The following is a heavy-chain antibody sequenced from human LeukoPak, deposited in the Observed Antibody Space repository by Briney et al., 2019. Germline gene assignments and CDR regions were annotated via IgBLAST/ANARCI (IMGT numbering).Heavy chain of an antibody. Sequence: GGSLRLSCAASGFTFSSYAMSWVRQALGKGLEWVSAISGSGGSTYYADSVEGRFIISRDNSKNTLYLQMNSLRAEDTAVYYCAKDWGFGRSWGQGTLVTVSS. D-gene: IGHD3-16*01. CDR3: AKDWGFGRS. V-gene: IGHV3-23*01. J-gene: IGHJ4*02. CDR1: GFTFSSYA. CDR2: ISGSGGST.